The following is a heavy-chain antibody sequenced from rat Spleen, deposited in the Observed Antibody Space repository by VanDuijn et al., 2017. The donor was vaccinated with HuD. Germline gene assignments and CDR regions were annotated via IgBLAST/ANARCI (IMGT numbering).Heavy chain of an antibody. Sequence: EVQLVGSGGGWGQPGRSLKLSCGASGLCFSDGYMACCVQARERGLGWVARISNDGSSTYYRDSVEGRFTISRESAKSTLYLQMDSLRSEDTATYYCTRRDYSSGLGFAYWGQGTLVTVSS. CDR3: TRRDYSSGLGFAY. CDR1: GLCFSDGY. V-gene: IGHV5-7*01. D-gene: IGHD1-8*01. J-gene: IGHJ3*01. CDR2: ISNDGSST.